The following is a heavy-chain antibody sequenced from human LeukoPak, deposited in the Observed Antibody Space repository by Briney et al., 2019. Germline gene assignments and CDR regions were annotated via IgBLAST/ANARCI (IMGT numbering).Heavy chain of an antibody. J-gene: IGHJ4*01. D-gene: IGHD2-15*01. CDR1: GFIVSSNY. V-gene: IGHV3-53*01. CDR2: IYSGGST. Sequence: QPAGSLRLSCAASGFIVSSNYMSWVRQAPGKGLEWVSTIYSGGSTYYADSVKGRFTISRDNSQNTLYLQMNSLRAEDTALYYCARAATLAAPFDYWGHGTLVTVSA. CDR3: ARAATLAAPFDY.